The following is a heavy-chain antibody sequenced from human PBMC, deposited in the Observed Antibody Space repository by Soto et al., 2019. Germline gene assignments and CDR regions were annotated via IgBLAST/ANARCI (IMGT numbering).Heavy chain of an antibody. V-gene: IGHV5-51*01. CDR1: WYQFTTYC. CDR2: IYPDASDS. Sequence: PGESLKISWKCSWYQFTTYCIGWVRQMPGEGLEWMSLIYPDASDSRYSPSFQGQVTISADKSISTAYLQLSSLKASDTARYYCVATDGDYLDYGGQGTLVNVSS. CDR3: VATDGDYLDY. D-gene: IGHD1-1*01. J-gene: IGHJ4*02.